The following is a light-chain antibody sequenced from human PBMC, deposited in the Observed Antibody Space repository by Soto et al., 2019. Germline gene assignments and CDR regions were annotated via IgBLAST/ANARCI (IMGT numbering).Light chain of an antibody. J-gene: IGLJ1*01. CDR1: SSDVGASYF. CDR2: EVT. CDR3: SSYTSTNTPDV. Sequence: QSALTQPVSVSGSPGQSITISCTGSSSDVGASYFVSWYQHRPGKAPKLILYEVTTRPSGISSRFSGSKSGNTASLTISGLQADDEAYYYCSSYTSTNTPDVFGTGTKLTVL. V-gene: IGLV2-14*01.